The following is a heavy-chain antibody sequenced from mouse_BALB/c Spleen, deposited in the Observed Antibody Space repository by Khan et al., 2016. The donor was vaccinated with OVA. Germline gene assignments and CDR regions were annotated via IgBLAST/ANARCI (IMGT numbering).Heavy chain of an antibody. D-gene: IGHD3-3*01. CDR1: GYTFTNYG. CDR2: IYTYTGEP. J-gene: IGHJ4*01. CDR3: ERGGRRAMDY. Sequence: QIQLVQSGPDLKKPGETVKISCKASGYTFTNYGINWVKQAPGKGLKWMGWIYTYTGEPTYADDFKGRVAFSLETSASTAYLQINNLKNEDTDTXFCERGGRRAMDYWGQGTSVTVSS. V-gene: IGHV9-3-1*01.